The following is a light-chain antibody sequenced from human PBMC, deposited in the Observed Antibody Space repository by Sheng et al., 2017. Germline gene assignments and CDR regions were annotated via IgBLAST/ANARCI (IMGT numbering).Light chain of an antibody. J-gene: IGKJ1*01. Sequence: DIQMTQSPSSLSASVGDRVTITCRASQSIGSWLAWLQQKPGKAPKLLIFKTSNLENGVPPRFSGGGSGTQFTLTISSLQPDDFATYYCQHYNKSSTFGQGTKVEIK. CDR3: QHYNKSST. V-gene: IGKV1-5*03. CDR2: KTS. CDR1: QSIGSW.